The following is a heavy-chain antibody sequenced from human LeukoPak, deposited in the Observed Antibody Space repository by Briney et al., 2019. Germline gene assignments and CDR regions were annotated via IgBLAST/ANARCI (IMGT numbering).Heavy chain of an antibody. Sequence: GGSLRLSCAASGFTFSSYWMSWVRQAPGKGLEWVAVIWYDGSNKYYADSVKGRFTISRDNSKNTLYLQMNSLRAEDTAVYYCARGCSSTSCHDRFDYWGQGTLVTVSS. V-gene: IGHV3-33*08. CDR3: ARGCSSTSCHDRFDY. CDR2: IWYDGSNK. J-gene: IGHJ4*02. CDR1: GFTFSSYW. D-gene: IGHD2-2*01.